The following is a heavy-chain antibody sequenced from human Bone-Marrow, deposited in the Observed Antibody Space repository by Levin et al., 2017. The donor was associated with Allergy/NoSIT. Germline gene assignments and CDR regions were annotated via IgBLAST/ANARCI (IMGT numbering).Heavy chain of an antibody. CDR2: ISGSGYST. CDR1: GFTFSSYA. J-gene: IGHJ4*02. CDR3: AKTEGPDATHPGDY. V-gene: IGHV3-23*01. D-gene: IGHD2-2*01. Sequence: PGGSLRLSCAASGFTFSSYAMSWVRQAPGKGLEWVSAISGSGYSTYYVDSVKGRFTISRDNSENTLYLQMNSLRVEDTALYYCAKTEGPDATHPGDYWGQGTLVTVSS.